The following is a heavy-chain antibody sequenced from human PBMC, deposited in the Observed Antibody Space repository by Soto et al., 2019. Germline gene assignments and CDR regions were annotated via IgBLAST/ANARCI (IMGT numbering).Heavy chain of an antibody. CDR2: ISGSGGST. CDR1: GFTFSSYA. Sequence: GGSLILSCAASGFTFSSYAMSWVRQAPGKGLEWVSAISGSGGSTYYADSVKGRFTISRDNSKNTLYLQMNSLRAEDTAVYYCAKGYGRYYYYYMDVWGKGTTVTVSS. V-gene: IGHV3-23*01. D-gene: IGHD1-1*01. CDR3: AKGYGRYYYYYMDV. J-gene: IGHJ6*03.